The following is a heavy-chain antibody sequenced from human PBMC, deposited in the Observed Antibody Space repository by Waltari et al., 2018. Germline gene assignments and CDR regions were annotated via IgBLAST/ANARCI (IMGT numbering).Heavy chain of an antibody. CDR3: ARRNLGFAFDV. CDR1: GGTFGSYS. CDR2: ITPIFGTP. V-gene: IGHV1-69*12. J-gene: IGHJ3*01. D-gene: IGHD1-26*01. Sequence: QVHLIQSGAEVKKPGSSMKVSCKASGGTFGSYSIAWGRQAGQGLEWLGGITPIFGTPQYAHNFQGRVTLTADASTTTVYLELSGLRSEDTAIYYCARRNLGFAFDVWGQGTLVIVSS.